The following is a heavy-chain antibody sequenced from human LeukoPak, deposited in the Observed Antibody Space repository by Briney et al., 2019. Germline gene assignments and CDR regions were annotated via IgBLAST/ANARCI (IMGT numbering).Heavy chain of an antibody. CDR1: GFTFTSSA. CDR2: IVVGSGNT. Sequence: SVKVSCKASGFTFTSSAMQWVRQARGQRLEWIGWIVVGSGNTNYAQKFQERVTITRNMSTSTAYMELSSLRSEDTAVYYCAAVRGAAARVTPWGQGTLVTVSS. CDR3: AAVRGAAARVTP. D-gene: IGHD6-13*01. V-gene: IGHV1-58*02. J-gene: IGHJ5*02.